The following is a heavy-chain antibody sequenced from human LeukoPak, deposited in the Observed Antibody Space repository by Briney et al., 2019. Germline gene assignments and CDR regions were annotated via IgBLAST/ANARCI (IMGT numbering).Heavy chain of an antibody. CDR2: IYYSGST. J-gene: IGHJ4*02. Sequence: IPSETLSLTCTVSGGSISSYYWSWIRQPPGKGLEWIGYIYYSGSTNYNPSLKSRVTMSVDKSKNQFSLQLSSVTAADTAVYYCAKRGEHYGAGSDSPPDYFFDIWGQGTLAIVSS. CDR1: GGSISSYY. V-gene: IGHV4-59*12. CDR3: AKRGEHYGAGSDSPPDYFFDI. D-gene: IGHD3-10*01.